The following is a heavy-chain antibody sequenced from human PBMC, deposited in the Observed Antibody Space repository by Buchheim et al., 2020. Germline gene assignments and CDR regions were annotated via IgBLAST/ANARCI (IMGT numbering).Heavy chain of an antibody. CDR2: IWYDGSNK. D-gene: IGHD3-3*01. CDR1: GFTFSSYG. J-gene: IGHJ6*02. Sequence: QVQLVESGGGVVQPGRSLRLSCAASGFTFSSYGMHWVRQAPGKGLEWVAVIWYDGSNKYYADSVKGRFTIPRDNSKNTLYLQMNSLRAEDTAVYYCARDHYDFWSGYYTDMDVWCQGTT. V-gene: IGHV3-33*01. CDR3: ARDHYDFWSGYYTDMDV.